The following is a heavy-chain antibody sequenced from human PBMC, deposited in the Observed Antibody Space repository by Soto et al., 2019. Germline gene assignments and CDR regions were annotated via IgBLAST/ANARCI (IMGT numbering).Heavy chain of an antibody. CDR2: ISAYNGNT. CDR3: ARMPYSGSYFVVGGGVFDP. Sequence: QVQLVQSGAEVKKPGASVKVSCKASGYTFTSYGISWVRQAPGQGLEWMGWISAYNGNTNYAQKLQGRVTMTTDTSTSTAYMELRSLRYDDTAVYYCARMPYSGSYFVVGGGVFDPWGQGTLVTVSS. D-gene: IGHD1-26*01. CDR1: GYTFTSYG. V-gene: IGHV1-18*01. J-gene: IGHJ5*02.